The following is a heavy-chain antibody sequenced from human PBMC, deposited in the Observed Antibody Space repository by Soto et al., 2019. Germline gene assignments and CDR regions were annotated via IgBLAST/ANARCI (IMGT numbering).Heavy chain of an antibody. CDR1: DGVIIGGGCF. D-gene: IGHD3-10*01. J-gene: IGHJ5*02. CDR2: IYYSGST. CDR3: ARASKGSGFGELPWFYP. Sequence: PSETVCHTGTVSDGVIIGGGCFCSWIRQHPGKGLEWIGYIYYSGSTYYNPSLKSRVTISVDTSKNQFSLKLSSVSAADTAVYYCARASKGSGFGELPWFYPWGQGTLLTVSS. V-gene: IGHV4-31*03.